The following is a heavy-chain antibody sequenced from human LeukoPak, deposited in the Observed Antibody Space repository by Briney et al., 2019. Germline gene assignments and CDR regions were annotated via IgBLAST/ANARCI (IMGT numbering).Heavy chain of an antibody. J-gene: IGHJ4*02. CDR2: IYTTGST. CDR1: GGSIGTDY. Sequence: WETLSLTCTVSGGSIGTDYWSWIRQPAGKGLEWIGRIYTTGSTDYNPSLMSRITMSVDTSKNQFSLRLSSVTAADTAVYYCARHCRYGGLDYWGQGALVTVSS. CDR3: ARHCRYGGLDY. D-gene: IGHD2-15*01. V-gene: IGHV4-4*07.